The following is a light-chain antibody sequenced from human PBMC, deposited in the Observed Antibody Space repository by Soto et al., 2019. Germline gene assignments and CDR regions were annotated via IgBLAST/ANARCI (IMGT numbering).Light chain of an antibody. CDR3: TVWDDSLRGRL. CDR1: SSNIESNF. CDR2: RNN. J-gene: IGLJ2*01. Sequence: QSVLTQPPSASGTPGQRVTISCSGSSSNIESNFVYWYQQFPGTAPRLLIYRNNQLPSGVPDRFSGSKSGTSASLAISALRSEDEADYYCTVWDDSLRGRLFGGVTKVTVL. V-gene: IGLV1-47*01.